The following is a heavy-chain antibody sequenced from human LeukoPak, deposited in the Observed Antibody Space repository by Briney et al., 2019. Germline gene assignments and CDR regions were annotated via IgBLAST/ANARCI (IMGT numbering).Heavy chain of an antibody. Sequence: SGGSLRLSCAASGFYFANYAMSWVRQAPGKGLEWVSATVGGGSPNTYHADSVKGRFTISRDNSKNTLLLQMNSLRAEDTAIYYCTKAPIVSCSGAFCYPFDSWGQGTLVTVSS. CDR3: TKAPIVSCSGAFCYPFDS. D-gene: IGHD2-15*01. J-gene: IGHJ4*02. CDR1: GFYFANYA. V-gene: IGHV3-23*01. CDR2: TVGGGSPNT.